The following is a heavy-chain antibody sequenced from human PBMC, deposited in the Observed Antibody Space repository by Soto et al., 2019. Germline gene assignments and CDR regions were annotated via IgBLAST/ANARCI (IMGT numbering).Heavy chain of an antibody. Sequence: EVQLVESGGGLVQPGGSLRLSCAASGFTVSSNYMSWVRQAPGKGLEWGSVIYSGGSTYYADSVKGRFTISRDNSKNTLYLQMNSLRAEDTAVYYCARGPGVKAYYFDYWGQGTLVTVSS. CDR2: IYSGGST. D-gene: IGHD3-10*01. J-gene: IGHJ4*02. CDR1: GFTVSSNY. V-gene: IGHV3-66*01. CDR3: ARGPGVKAYYFDY.